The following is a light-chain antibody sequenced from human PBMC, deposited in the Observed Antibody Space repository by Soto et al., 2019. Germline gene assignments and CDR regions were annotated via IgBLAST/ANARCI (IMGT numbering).Light chain of an antibody. J-gene: IGKJ1*01. CDR2: GAS. CDR3: QQYDHSPRT. Sequence: EIVLTQSPGTLSLSPGERATLSCRASQSVSRSDLAWYQQKPGQAPRLLIYGASSRATGIPDRFSGSGSGTDFTLTISRMEPEDFAVYYCQQYDHSPRTFGQGTKVDIK. V-gene: IGKV3-20*01. CDR1: QSVSRSD.